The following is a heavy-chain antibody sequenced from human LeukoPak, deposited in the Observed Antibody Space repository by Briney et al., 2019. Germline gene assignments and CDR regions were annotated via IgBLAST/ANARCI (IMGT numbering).Heavy chain of an antibody. V-gene: IGHV3-23*01. CDR3: AKERRLIAAAGTYDY. Sequence: GGSLRLSCAASGFTFSSYAMSWVRQAPGKVLEWVSAISGSGGSTYYAHSVKGRFTISRYNSKNTLYLQMNSLRAEDTAVYYCAKERRLIAAAGTYDYWGQGTLVTVSS. D-gene: IGHD6-13*01. CDR2: ISGSGGST. CDR1: GFTFSSYA. J-gene: IGHJ4*02.